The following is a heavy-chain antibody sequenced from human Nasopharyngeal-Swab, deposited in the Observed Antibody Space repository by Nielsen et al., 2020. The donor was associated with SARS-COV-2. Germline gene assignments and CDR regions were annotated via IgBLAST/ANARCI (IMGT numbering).Heavy chain of an antibody. J-gene: IGHJ3*01. CDR1: GGSISSDNYF. CDR2: IHYTGKT. V-gene: IGHV4-31*02. D-gene: IGHD3-16*02. CDR3: AREVINQAVSDAFDF. Sequence: SGTLSLTGTVSGGSISSDNYFWIWIRQRTGKGLEWIGYIHYTGKTYYKPSLESRLTISLDTARNQFSLMMRSVTASDTAVYYCAREVINQAVSDAFDFWGQGTMVTVSS.